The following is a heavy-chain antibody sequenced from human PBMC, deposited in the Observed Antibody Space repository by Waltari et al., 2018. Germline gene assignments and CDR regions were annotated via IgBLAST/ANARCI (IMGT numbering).Heavy chain of an antibody. D-gene: IGHD3-9*01. J-gene: IGHJ4*02. V-gene: IGHV1-69*02. CDR1: GGTFSSYT. CDR2: IIPILGIA. Sequence: QVQLVQSGAEVKKPGSSVKVSCKASGGTFSSYTISWGRQAPGQGLEWMGRIIPILGIANYAQKFQGRVTITADKSTSTAYMELSSLRSEDTAVYYCASYDILTGYGGWGQGTLVTVSS. CDR3: ASYDILTGYGG.